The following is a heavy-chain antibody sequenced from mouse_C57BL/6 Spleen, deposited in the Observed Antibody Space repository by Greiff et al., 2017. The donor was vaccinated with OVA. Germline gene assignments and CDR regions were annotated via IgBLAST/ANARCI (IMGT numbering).Heavy chain of an antibody. V-gene: IGHV5-17*01. J-gene: IGHJ1*03. Sequence: EVKLVESGGGLVKPGGSLQLSCAASGFTFSDYGMHWVRQAPEQGLEWVAYISRGSSTIYYADTVKGRFTLSRDNAKNTRLLQRTSLRYEDTAIYYCAKVATDWYFDVWGTGTTVTVSS. CDR2: ISRGSSTI. CDR3: AKVATDWYFDV. CDR1: GFTFSDYG. D-gene: IGHD1-1*02.